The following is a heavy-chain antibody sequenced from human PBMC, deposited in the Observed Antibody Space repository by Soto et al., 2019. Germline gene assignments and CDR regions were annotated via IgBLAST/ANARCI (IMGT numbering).Heavy chain of an antibody. D-gene: IGHD1-26*01. CDR3: ASGGSYSGYYYYYGMDV. Sequence: ASVKVSCKASGYTFTSYGISWVRQAPGQGLEWMGWISAYNGNTNYAQKLQGRVTMTTDTSTSTAYMELRSLRSDDTAVYYCASGGSYSGYYYYYGMDVWGQGTTVTVSS. J-gene: IGHJ6*02. V-gene: IGHV1-18*04. CDR2: ISAYNGNT. CDR1: GYTFTSYG.